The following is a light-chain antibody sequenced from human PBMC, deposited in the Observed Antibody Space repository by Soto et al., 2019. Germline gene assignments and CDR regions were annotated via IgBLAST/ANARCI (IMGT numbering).Light chain of an antibody. Sequence: QSVLTQPPSVSGAPGQRVTICCTGSSSNIGAGYDVHWYQQLPGTAPKLLIYDNSNRPSGVPDRFSGSKSGTSASLAITGLQAEDEADYYCQSYDSSLSGAVFGGGTQLTVL. V-gene: IGLV1-40*01. CDR3: QSYDSSLSGAV. CDR1: SSNIGAGYD. J-gene: IGLJ7*01. CDR2: DNS.